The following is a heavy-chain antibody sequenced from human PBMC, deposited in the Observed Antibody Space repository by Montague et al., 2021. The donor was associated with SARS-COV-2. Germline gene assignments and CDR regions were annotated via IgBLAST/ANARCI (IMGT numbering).Heavy chain of an antibody. D-gene: IGHD2-8*01. CDR3: AKDFMILMVYAMFYYYYGMDV. CDR2: ITYDGSNK. V-gene: IGHV3-30*18. CDR1: GFTFSSYG. Sequence: SLRLSCAASGFTFSSYGMHWVRRAPGKGLEWVAVITYDGSNKYYADSVKGRFTISRDNSKNTLYLQMNSLRAEDTAVYYCAKDFMILMVYAMFYYYYGMDVWGQGTTVTVSS. J-gene: IGHJ6*02.